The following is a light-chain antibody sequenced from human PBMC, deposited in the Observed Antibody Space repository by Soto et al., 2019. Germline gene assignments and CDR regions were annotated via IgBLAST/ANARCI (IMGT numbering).Light chain of an antibody. CDR1: QSLLHSNGYNY. V-gene: IGKV2-28*01. CDR2: LGS. CDR3: MQALQTPPWT. Sequence: DIVMTQSPLYLPVTPGEPASITCRSSQSLLHSNGYNYLDWYLQKPGQSPQLLIYLGSNRASGVPDRFSGSGSGTDFTLKFSRVEAEDVGVYYCMQALQTPPWTFGQGTKVEIK. J-gene: IGKJ1*01.